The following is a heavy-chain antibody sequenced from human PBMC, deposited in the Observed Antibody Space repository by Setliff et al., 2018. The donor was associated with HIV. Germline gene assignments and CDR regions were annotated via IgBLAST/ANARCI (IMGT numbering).Heavy chain of an antibody. D-gene: IGHD3-3*01. J-gene: IGHJ6*03. Sequence: PSETLSLTCVVYGGSFTNYYWSWIRQPPGKGLECIGEINHSGSTKYNPSLKSRVTISVDTSKNQFSLKLSSVTAADTAVYYCATTTIFEVPRYYYYYMDVWGKGTTVTVSS. CDR1: GGSFTNYY. V-gene: IGHV4-34*01. CDR3: ATTTIFEVPRYYYYYMDV. CDR2: INHSGST.